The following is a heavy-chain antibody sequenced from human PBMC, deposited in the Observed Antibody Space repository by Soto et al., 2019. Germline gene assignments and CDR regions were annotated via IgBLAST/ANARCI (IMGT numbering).Heavy chain of an antibody. CDR3: AKKDYSSWYYFDN. Sequence: GGSLRLSCAASGFTFSSYAMSWVRQAPGKGLEWVSAISGSGGTTHYADSVKGRFSISRDNSKNTLYLQMNSLRAEDTAIYYCAKKDYSSWYYFDNWGQGTLVTVSS. V-gene: IGHV3-23*01. CDR2: ISGSGGTT. CDR1: GFTFSSYA. D-gene: IGHD6-13*01. J-gene: IGHJ4*02.